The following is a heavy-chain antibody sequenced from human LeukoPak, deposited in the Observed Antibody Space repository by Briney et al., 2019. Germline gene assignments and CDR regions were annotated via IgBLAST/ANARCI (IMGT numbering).Heavy chain of an antibody. Sequence: GGSLRLSCAASGFSFSSYAMSWVRQAPGKGLEWVSAISGSGNRAYYAGSVRGRFTISRDNSKNTLYLQMNSLRAEDTAVYYCANVLTSSGWYFGDHELDYWGQGTLVTVSS. D-gene: IGHD6-19*01. J-gene: IGHJ4*02. CDR1: GFSFSSYA. CDR3: ANVLTSSGWYFGDHELDY. V-gene: IGHV3-23*01. CDR2: ISGSGNRA.